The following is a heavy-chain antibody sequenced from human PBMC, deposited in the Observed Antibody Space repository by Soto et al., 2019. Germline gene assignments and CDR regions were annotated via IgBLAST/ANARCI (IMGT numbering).Heavy chain of an antibody. CDR1: GFSLSNAGLG. V-gene: IGHV2-26*04. Sequence: QVTVKESGPVLVKPTETLTLTCTVSGFSLSNAGLGVSWIRQPPGKALEWLAHIFSNDEKSYSTSLKSRLTISNDTSKSQVVLNMTNMDPVDTATYYCASTYSTSWYRFDPWGQGTLVTVCS. CDR3: ASTYSTSWYRFDP. J-gene: IGHJ5*02. CDR2: IFSNDEK. D-gene: IGHD6-13*01.